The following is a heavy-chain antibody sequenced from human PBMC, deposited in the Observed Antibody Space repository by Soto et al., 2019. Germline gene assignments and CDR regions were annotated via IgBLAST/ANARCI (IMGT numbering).Heavy chain of an antibody. CDR3: ARGYFDS. CDR2: INPSGGTT. V-gene: IGHV1-46*01. Sequence: QVQLVQSGAEVKKPGASVKVSCKASGYTFTTYYIHWVRQAPGQGLEWMGIINPSGGTTSYVHKFQGRVTMTRDTSTSTVYMELSSLRSEVTAVYYCARGYFDSWGQGTLVTVSS. J-gene: IGHJ4*02. CDR1: GYTFTTYY.